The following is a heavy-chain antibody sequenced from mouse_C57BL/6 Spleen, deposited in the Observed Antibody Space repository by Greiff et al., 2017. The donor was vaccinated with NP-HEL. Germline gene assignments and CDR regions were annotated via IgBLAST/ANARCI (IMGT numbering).Heavy chain of an antibody. J-gene: IGHJ1*03. CDR1: GFTFGDYG. CDR3: ARRYGSSYGYFDV. V-gene: IGHV5-17*01. Sequence: EVMLVESGGGLVKPGGSLKLSFAASGFTFGDYGMHWVRRAPEKGLEWVAYISSGSSTIYYADTVKGRFTISRDNAKNTLFLQMTSLRSEDTAMYYCARRYGSSYGYFDVWGTGTTVTVSS. D-gene: IGHD1-1*01. CDR2: ISSGSSTI.